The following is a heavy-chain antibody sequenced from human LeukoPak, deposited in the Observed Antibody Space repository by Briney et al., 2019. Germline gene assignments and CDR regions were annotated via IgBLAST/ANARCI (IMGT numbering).Heavy chain of an antibody. D-gene: IGHD2-2*01. CDR2: ISGSGGST. CDR1: GFTFSSYG. J-gene: IGHJ3*02. V-gene: IGHV3-23*01. CDR3: AKDLTIVVVPAASAFDI. Sequence: GGSLRLSCAASGFTFSSYGMSWVRQAPGKGLEWVSAISGSGGSTYYADPVKGRFTISRDNSKNTLYLQMNSLRAEDTAVYYCAKDLTIVVVPAASAFDIWGQGTMVTVSS.